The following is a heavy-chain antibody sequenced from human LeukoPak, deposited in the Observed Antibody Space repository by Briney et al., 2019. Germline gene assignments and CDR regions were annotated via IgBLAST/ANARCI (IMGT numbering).Heavy chain of an antibody. CDR3: ARELLWFGELGAFDI. J-gene: IGHJ3*02. CDR1: GFTFSDYY. V-gene: IGHV3-11*01. D-gene: IGHD3-10*01. CDR2: ISSGSTI. Sequence: PGGSLRLSCAASGFTFSDYYMSWIRQAPGKGLEWVSYISSGSTIYYADSVKGRFTISRDNAKNSLYLQMNSLRAEDTAVYYCARELLWFGELGAFDIWGQGTMVTVSS.